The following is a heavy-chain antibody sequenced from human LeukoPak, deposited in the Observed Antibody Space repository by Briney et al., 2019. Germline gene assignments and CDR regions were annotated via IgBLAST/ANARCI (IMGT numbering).Heavy chain of an antibody. CDR2: ISASSNFI. V-gene: IGHV3-21*01. J-gene: IGHJ5*02. CDR1: GFTFSTHS. Sequence: GGSLRLSCAASGFTFSTHSMYWVRQAPGKGLEWVSSISASSNFIHYAESVRGRFTISRDNAKNSLYLQMNSLGAQDTAVYYCARAARVDLNWFDPWGQGTLVTVSS. CDR3: ARAARVDLNWFDP.